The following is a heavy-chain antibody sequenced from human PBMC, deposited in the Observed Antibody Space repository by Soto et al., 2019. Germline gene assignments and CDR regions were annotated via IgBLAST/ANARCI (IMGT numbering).Heavy chain of an antibody. CDR3: ASRGTTDYYYDGMDV. CDR2: IYYSGST. Sequence: HVQLQESGPGLVKPSQTLSLTCTVSGGSISSGGYYWSWIRQHPGKGLEWIGYIYYSGSTYYNPSLKSRVTISVDTSKNQCSLKLSSVTAADTAVYYCASRGTTDYYYDGMDVWGQGTTVTVSS. D-gene: IGHD1-1*01. J-gene: IGHJ6*02. CDR1: GGSISSGGYY. V-gene: IGHV4-31*03.